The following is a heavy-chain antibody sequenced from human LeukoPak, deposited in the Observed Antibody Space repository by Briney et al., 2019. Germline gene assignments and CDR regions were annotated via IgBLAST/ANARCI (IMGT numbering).Heavy chain of an antibody. CDR3: AKDRGIVVVPAARGDAFDI. CDR1: GFTFSSYG. Sequence: GGSLRLSCAASGFTFSSYGMHWVRQAPGKGLEWVAFIRYDGSNKYYADSVKGRFTISRDNSKNTLYLQMNSLRAEDTAVYYCAKDRGIVVVPAARGDAFDIWGQGTMVTVSS. CDR2: IRYDGSNK. J-gene: IGHJ3*02. V-gene: IGHV3-30*02. D-gene: IGHD2-2*01.